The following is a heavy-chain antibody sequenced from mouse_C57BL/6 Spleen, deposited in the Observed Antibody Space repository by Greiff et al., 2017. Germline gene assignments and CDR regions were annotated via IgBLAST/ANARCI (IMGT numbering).Heavy chain of an antibody. J-gene: IGHJ1*03. CDR1: GYAFTNYL. CDR3: ARSATVVADWYFDV. CDR2: INPGSGGT. Sequence: QVQLQQSGAELVRPGTSVKVSCKASGYAFTNYLIEWVKQRPGQGLEWIGVINPGSGGTNYNEKFKGKATLTADKSSSTAYMQLSSLTSEDSAVYFCARSATVVADWYFDVWGTGTTVTVSS. D-gene: IGHD1-1*01. V-gene: IGHV1-54*01.